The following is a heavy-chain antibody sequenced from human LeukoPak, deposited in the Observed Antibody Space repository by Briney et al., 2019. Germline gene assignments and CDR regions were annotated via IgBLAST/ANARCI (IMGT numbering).Heavy chain of an antibody. Sequence: ASVKVSCKASGYTFTSYGISWVRQAPGQGLEWMGWISAYNGNTNYAQKLQGRVTMTTDTSTSTAYMELRSLRSDDTAVYYCARDWGVRSRVPAAVGNWFDPWGQGTLVTVSS. CDR2: ISAYNGNT. CDR3: ARDWGVRSRVPAAVGNWFDP. CDR1: GYTFTSYG. V-gene: IGHV1-18*01. D-gene: IGHD2-2*01. J-gene: IGHJ5*02.